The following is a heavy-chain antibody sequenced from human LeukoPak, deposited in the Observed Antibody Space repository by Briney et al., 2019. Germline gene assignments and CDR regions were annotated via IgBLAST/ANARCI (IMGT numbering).Heavy chain of an antibody. Sequence: GRSLRLSCAASGFTFSSYGMHWVRQAPGKGLEWVAAISYDGSNKYYADSVKGRFTISRDNSKNTLYLQMNSLRAEDTAVYYCARLFGVPPYYYYGMDVWGQGTTVTVSS. J-gene: IGHJ6*02. V-gene: IGHV3-30*03. CDR2: ISYDGSNK. D-gene: IGHD3-10*01. CDR3: ARLFGVPPYYYYGMDV. CDR1: GFTFSSYG.